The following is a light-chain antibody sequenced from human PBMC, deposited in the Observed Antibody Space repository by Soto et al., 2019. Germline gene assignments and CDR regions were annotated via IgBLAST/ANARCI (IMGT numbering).Light chain of an antibody. CDR2: DAA. CDR3: RQYNSYSWT. J-gene: IGKJ1*01. CDR1: ENLRDF. Sequence: DVQMTQSPSSLSTSVGDRVTITCRASENLRDFLNWYQQKPGKAPNLLIYDAASCESGGPSRFSGSGAGTEVSLTIISRQPDDVSTYYCRQYNSYSWTFGQGTKVDI. V-gene: IGKV1-5*01.